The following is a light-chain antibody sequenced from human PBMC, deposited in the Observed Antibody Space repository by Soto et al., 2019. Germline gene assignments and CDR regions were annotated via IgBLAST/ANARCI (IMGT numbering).Light chain of an antibody. CDR2: DVS. Sequence: QSALTQPASVSGSPGQSITISCTGTSSDVGGYNHVSWFQQHPGKVPKLMIYDVSNRPSGVSNRFSGSKSGNTASLTISGLEAEDDADYYCISYTSSSTLVFGGGTKLTVL. V-gene: IGLV2-14*01. J-gene: IGLJ2*01. CDR3: ISYTSSSTLV. CDR1: SSDVGGYNH.